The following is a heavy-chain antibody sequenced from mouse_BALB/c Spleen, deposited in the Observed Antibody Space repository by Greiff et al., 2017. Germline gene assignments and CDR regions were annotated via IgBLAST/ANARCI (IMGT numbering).Heavy chain of an antibody. CDR2: IRNKANGYTT. D-gene: IGHD1-1*01. Sequence: EVQLVESGGGLVQPGGSLRLSCATSGFTFTDYYMSWVRQPPGKALEWLGFIRNKANGYTTEYSASVKGRFTISRDNSQSILYLQMNTLRAEDSATYYCARDYGSSYWGQGTTLTVSS. V-gene: IGHV7-3*02. CDR3: ARDYGSSY. CDR1: GFTFTDYY. J-gene: IGHJ2*01.